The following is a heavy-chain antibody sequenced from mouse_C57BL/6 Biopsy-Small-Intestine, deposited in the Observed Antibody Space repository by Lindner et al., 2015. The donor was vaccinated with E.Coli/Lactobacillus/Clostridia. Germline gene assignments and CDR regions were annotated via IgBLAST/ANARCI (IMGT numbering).Heavy chain of an antibody. CDR2: INPTSGYT. CDR3: TRFYYFGSNYGWFFDV. Sequence: VQLQESGAELARPGASVKMSCKASGYTFIIYTMHWVKQRPGQGLEWIGYINPTSGYTDYNQKFKDKATLTADDSSSTAYMQLSSLTSEDSAVYYCTRFYYFGSNYGWFFDVWGTGTTVTVSS. CDR1: GYTFIIYT. V-gene: IGHV1-4*01. J-gene: IGHJ1*03. D-gene: IGHD1-1*01.